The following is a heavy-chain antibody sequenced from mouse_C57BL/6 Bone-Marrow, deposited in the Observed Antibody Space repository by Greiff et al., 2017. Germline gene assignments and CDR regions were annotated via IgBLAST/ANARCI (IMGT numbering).Heavy chain of an antibody. CDR3: ASSYYGTWFAY. CDR1: GYTFTSYW. Sequence: QVQLQQPGAELVKPGASVKMSCKASGYTFTSYWITWVKQRPGQGLEWIGDIYPGSGSTNYNEKFKSKATLTVDTSSSAAYMQLSSLTSEDAAVYYCASSYYGTWFAYWGQGTLVTVSA. J-gene: IGHJ3*01. D-gene: IGHD1-1*01. V-gene: IGHV1-55*01. CDR2: IYPGSGST.